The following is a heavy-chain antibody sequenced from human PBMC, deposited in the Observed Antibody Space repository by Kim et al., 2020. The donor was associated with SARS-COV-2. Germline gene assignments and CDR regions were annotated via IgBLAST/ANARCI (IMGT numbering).Heavy chain of an antibody. D-gene: IGHD2-15*01. V-gene: IGHV4-4*02. J-gene: IGHJ3*02. CDR2: IYHSGST. CDR3: ASYCSGGSCYSYAAAVDI. Sequence: EWIGEIYHSGSTNSHPSFKGRVTILIDKSKNLFSRKVSSVTAADTAIYYCASYCSGGSCYSYAAAVDIWGQGTMVTVSS.